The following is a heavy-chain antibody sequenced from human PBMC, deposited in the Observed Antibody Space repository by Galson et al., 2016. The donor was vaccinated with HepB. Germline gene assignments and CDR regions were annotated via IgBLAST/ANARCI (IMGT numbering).Heavy chain of an antibody. CDR1: GFTFSGST. CDR2: IRKKVNNYAT. Sequence: LRLSCAASGFTFSGSTMHWVRQVSGKGLEWLGRIRKKVNNYATLYAASVKGRITISRDDSKNTAYLQMDSLKTEDTAGYYCARQGAWPTVTTAYDFWGQGTLVTVSS. CDR3: ARQGAWPTVTTAYDF. D-gene: IGHD4-17*01. V-gene: IGHV3-73*01. J-gene: IGHJ4*02.